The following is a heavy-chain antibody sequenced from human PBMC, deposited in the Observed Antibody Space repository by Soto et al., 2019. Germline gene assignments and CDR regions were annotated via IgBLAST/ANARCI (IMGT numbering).Heavy chain of an antibody. CDR3: ARVGPRSSWFPGSYYYGMDV. J-gene: IGHJ6*02. CDR2: INAGNGNT. V-gene: IGHV1-3*01. CDR1: GYTFTSYA. D-gene: IGHD6-13*01. Sequence: ASVKVSCKASGYTFTSYAMHWVRQAPGQRLEWMGWINAGNGNTKYSQKFQGRVTITRDTSASTAYMELSSLRSEDTAVYYCARVGPRSSWFPGSYYYGMDVWGQGTTVTVSS.